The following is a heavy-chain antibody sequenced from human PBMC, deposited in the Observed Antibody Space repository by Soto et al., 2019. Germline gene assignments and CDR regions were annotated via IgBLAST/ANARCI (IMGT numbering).Heavy chain of an antibody. CDR1: GVTFSSYA. CDR2: IIPIFGTA. CDR3: ARSDSYVNWFDP. D-gene: IGHD5-18*01. V-gene: IGHV1-69*01. J-gene: IGHJ5*02. Sequence: VKVCCKASGVTFSSYAIFWVRQAPGQGLEWMGGIIPIFGTANYTQKFQGRVTITADESTSTAYMELSSLRSEDTAAYYCARSDSYVNWFDPSGQRTLVTVLS.